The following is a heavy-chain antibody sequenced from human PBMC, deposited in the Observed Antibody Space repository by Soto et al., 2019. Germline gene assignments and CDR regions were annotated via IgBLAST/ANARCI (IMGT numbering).Heavy chain of an antibody. J-gene: IGHJ6*02. V-gene: IGHV4-4*02. Sequence: QVQLQESGPGLVKPSGTLSLTCAVSGGSISSSNWWSWDRQPPGKGLEWIGEIYHSGSTTYNPSLNSRVTISVDKSKNQFSLKLSSVTAADTAVYYCARDAVLGRGMDVWGQGTTVTVSS. CDR3: ARDAVLGRGMDV. CDR1: GGSISSSNW. CDR2: IYHSGST. D-gene: IGHD6-19*01.